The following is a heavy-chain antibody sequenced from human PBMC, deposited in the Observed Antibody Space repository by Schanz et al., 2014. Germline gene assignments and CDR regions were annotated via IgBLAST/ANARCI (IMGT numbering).Heavy chain of an antibody. CDR1: GFSFSSYA. V-gene: IGHV3-48*01. Sequence: EVQLLESGGGLVEPGGSLRLSCAASGFSFSSYAMGWVRQAPGKGLEWISYISSSSSTIYHADSVKGRFTISRDNAKNSLYLQMNSLRAEDTAVYYCVSVYDSSGYVSFNYWGQGTLVTVSS. CDR3: VSVYDSSGYVSFNY. J-gene: IGHJ4*02. CDR2: ISSSSSTI. D-gene: IGHD3-22*01.